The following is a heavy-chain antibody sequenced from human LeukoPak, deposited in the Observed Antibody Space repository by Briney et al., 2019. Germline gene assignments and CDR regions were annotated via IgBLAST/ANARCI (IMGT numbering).Heavy chain of an antibody. CDR1: GFTFDDYA. D-gene: IGHD6-13*01. Sequence: GSLRLSCAASGFTFDDYAMHWVRQAPGKGLEWIGYIYYSGTTNYNPSLKSRVTISVDTSKNQFSLKLNSVTAADTAVYYCARGVYIAAAQYGYWGQGTLVTVSS. J-gene: IGHJ4*02. V-gene: IGHV4-59*01. CDR3: ARGVYIAAAQYGY. CDR2: IYYSGTT.